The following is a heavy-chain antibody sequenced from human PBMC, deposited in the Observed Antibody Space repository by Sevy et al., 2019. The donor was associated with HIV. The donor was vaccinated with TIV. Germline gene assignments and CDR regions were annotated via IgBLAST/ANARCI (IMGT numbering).Heavy chain of an antibody. V-gene: IGHV1-69*13. CDR3: ARGGGNGWYYFDY. J-gene: IGHJ4*02. CDR1: GYTLSEFS. D-gene: IGHD6-19*01. CDR2: IIPILGTV. Sequence: ASVKVSCKVSGYTLSEFSMHWVRQAPGQGLEWMGGIIPILGTVNYAQKFQGRVTITADESTKTAYMELSSLRSEDTAVYYCARGGGNGWYYFDYWGQETLVTVSS.